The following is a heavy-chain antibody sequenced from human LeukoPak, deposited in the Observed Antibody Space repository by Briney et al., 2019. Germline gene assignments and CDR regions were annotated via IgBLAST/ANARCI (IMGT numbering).Heavy chain of an antibody. Sequence: GGSLRLSCAVSGFTFSSYAMSWVREAPGKGLGWVSSMSGSGRSTYYAASVKRRFTTSSDTSQHTLYLQMSGLSAEDTAVYFSAKVLWVADYTDYVYFDYWGQGTLVTVSS. CDR2: MSGSGRST. CDR3: AKVLWVADYTDYVYFDY. V-gene: IGHV3-23*01. J-gene: IGHJ4*02. CDR1: GFTFSSYA. D-gene: IGHD4-11*01.